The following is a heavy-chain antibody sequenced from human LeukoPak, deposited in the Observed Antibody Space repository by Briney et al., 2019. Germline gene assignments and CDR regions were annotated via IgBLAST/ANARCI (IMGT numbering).Heavy chain of an antibody. CDR2: VYQSGST. J-gene: IGHJ4*02. CDR3: ARLGYSSPGY. Sequence: PSETLSLTCTVSGYSISSGYYWGWIRQLPGKGLEWIGSVYQSGSTYYDPSLKSRVTISVDPSKNQFSLKLSSVTAADTAVYYCARLGYSSPGYWGQGTLVTVSS. V-gene: IGHV4-38-2*02. D-gene: IGHD6-13*01. CDR1: GYSISSGYY.